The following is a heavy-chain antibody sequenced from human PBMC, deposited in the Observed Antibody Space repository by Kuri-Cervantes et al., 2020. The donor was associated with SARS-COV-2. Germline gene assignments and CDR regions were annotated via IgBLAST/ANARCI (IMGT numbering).Heavy chain of an antibody. V-gene: IGHV3-23*01. CDR3: AKDQLEQWLVYYYYMDV. D-gene: IGHD6-19*01. CDR1: GFTFSSYA. J-gene: IGHJ6*03. CDR2: TSDSGDST. Sequence: GESLKISCAASGFTFSSYAMSWVRQAPGQGLEWVSGTSDSGDSTNYADSVKGRFTISRDNSKNTVYLEMDSLRADDTAVYYCAKDQLEQWLVYYYYMDVWGKGTTVTVSS.